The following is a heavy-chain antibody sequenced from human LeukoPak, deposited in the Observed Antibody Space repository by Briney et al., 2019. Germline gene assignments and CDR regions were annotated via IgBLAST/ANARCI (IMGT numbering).Heavy chain of an antibody. CDR3: ANFACCHYDSESGY. Sequence: GGSLRLSCVASGFTFNNYAMSWVRQAPGRGLEWLSSISNSGGNIDYRNSVKGRFTISRDNSKNTLYLQMDSLGAEDAAVYYCANFACCHYDSESGYWGQGTLVTVSS. CDR1: GFTFNNYA. V-gene: IGHV3-23*01. J-gene: IGHJ4*02. D-gene: IGHD3-22*01. CDR2: ISNSGGNI.